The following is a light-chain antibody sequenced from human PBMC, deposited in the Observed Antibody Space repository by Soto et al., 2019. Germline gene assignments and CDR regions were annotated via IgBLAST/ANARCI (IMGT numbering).Light chain of an antibody. Sequence: QSVLTQPPSMSGAPGQRVAISCTGSSTNIGAGYDVHWYQQLPGTAPKLLIYGNSNRPSGVPDRFSGSKSGTSASLAITGLQSQDEADYYCQSYESSLSGQVFGGGTKVTVL. CDR2: GNS. J-gene: IGLJ2*01. CDR1: STNIGAGYD. CDR3: QSYESSLSGQV. V-gene: IGLV1-40*01.